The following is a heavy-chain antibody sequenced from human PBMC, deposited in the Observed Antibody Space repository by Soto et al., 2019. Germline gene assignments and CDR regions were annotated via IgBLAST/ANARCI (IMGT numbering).Heavy chain of an antibody. CDR2: IIPIFGTA. Sequence: GXSVKVSCKASVGTFSSYAISWVRQAPGQGLEWMGGIIPIFGTANYAQKFQGRVTITADESTSTAYMELSSLRSEDTAVYYCAREAAAGTSDWFDPWGQGNLVTVSS. D-gene: IGHD6-13*01. CDR1: VGTFSSYA. CDR3: AREAAAGTSDWFDP. J-gene: IGHJ5*02. V-gene: IGHV1-69*13.